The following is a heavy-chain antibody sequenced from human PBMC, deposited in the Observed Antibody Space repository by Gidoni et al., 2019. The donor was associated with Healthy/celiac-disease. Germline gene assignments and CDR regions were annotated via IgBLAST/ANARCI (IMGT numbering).Heavy chain of an antibody. Sequence: EVPLLESGGGLVQPGGSLRLSCAASGFTFSSYAMSWVRQAPGKGLEWVSAISGSGGSTYYADSVKGRFTISRDNSKNTLYLQMNSLRAEDTAVYYCARGAFSAYYYYYGMDVWGQGTTVTVSS. V-gene: IGHV3-23*01. CDR2: ISGSGGST. CDR3: ARGAFSAYYYYYGMDV. D-gene: IGHD1-26*01. CDR1: GFTFSSYA. J-gene: IGHJ6*02.